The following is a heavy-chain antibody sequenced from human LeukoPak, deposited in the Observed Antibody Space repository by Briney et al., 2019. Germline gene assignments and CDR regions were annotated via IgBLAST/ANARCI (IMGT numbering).Heavy chain of an antibody. CDR2: ISSSSSYI. D-gene: IGHD6-19*01. J-gene: IGHJ4*02. V-gene: IGHV3-21*01. Sequence: GGSLRLSCAASGFTFSSYAMNWVRQAPGKGLEWVSSISSSSSYIYYADSVKGRFTISRDNAKNSLYLQMNSLRAEDTAVYYCARDPVGVRYSSGPGAKFDYWGQGTLVTVSS. CDR1: GFTFSSYA. CDR3: ARDPVGVRYSSGPGAKFDY.